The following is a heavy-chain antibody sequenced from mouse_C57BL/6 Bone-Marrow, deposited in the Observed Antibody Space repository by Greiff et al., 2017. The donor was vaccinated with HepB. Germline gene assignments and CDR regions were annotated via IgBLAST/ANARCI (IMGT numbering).Heavy chain of an antibody. CDR1: GYSFTGYY. D-gene: IGHD1-1*01. Sequence: VQLQQSGPELVKPGASVKISCKASGYSFTGYYMNWVKQSPEKSLEWIGSINPSTGGTTYNQKFKAKATLTVDKSSSTAYMQLKSLTSEDSAVYYCARSYAWFAYWGQGTLVTVSA. CDR2: INPSTGGT. CDR3: ARSYAWFAY. V-gene: IGHV1-42*01. J-gene: IGHJ3*01.